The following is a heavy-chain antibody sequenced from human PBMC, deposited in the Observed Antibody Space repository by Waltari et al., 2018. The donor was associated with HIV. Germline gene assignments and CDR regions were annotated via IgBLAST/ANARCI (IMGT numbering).Heavy chain of an antibody. Sequence: EVQLVEAGGGLVQPGGSLRLSCAASGLTFRSYWMSWVRTAPGKGLEWVANIKQDGSEKYYVDSVNGRFTISRDNAENSLYLQMNSLRAEDTAVYYCARGGFYGSGSKVNWGQGTLVTVSS. D-gene: IGHD3-10*01. CDR3: ARGGFYGSGSKVN. J-gene: IGHJ4*02. CDR2: IKQDGSEK. CDR1: GLTFRSYW. V-gene: IGHV3-7*04.